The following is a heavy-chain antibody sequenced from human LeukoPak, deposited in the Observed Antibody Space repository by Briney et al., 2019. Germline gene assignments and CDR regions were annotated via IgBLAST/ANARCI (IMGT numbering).Heavy chain of an antibody. D-gene: IGHD6-6*01. CDR1: GGSISSGDYY. J-gene: IGHJ6*03. Sequence: SETLSLTCTVSGGSISSGDYYWSWIRQPPGKGLEWLGYIYYSGSTYYNPSLKSRVTISVDTSKNQFSLKLSSVTAAHTAVYYCARVQYCSFGSVYYYMDVWGKGNAVTVSS. CDR2: IYYSGST. CDR3: ARVQYCSFGSVYYYMDV. V-gene: IGHV4-30-4*08.